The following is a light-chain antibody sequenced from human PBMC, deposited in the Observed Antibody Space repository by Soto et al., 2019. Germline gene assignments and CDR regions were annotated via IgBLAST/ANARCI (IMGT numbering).Light chain of an antibody. CDR1: QSVSN. CDR2: GVS. Sequence: EIVMTQSPVRLSVSPGERATLSCRASQSVSNLAWYQQKPGQAHRILIYGVSTRATGLPARFTGSGSGTDFTLTISSLEPEDFAVHYCQQRSNWLTFGGGTKVDIK. V-gene: IGKV3-11*01. CDR3: QQRSNWLT. J-gene: IGKJ4*01.